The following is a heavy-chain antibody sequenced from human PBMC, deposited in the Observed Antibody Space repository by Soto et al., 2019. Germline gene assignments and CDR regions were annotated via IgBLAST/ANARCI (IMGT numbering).Heavy chain of an antibody. CDR2: MNPNSGNT. J-gene: IGHJ6*02. CDR1: GYTFTSYD. CDR3: ARGWVLRYLDWLLSDYYYGMDV. V-gene: IGHV1-8*01. D-gene: IGHD3-9*01. Sequence: ASVKVSCKASGYTFTSYDINWVRQATGQGLEWMGWMNPNSGNTGYAQKFQGRVTMTRNTSISTAYMELSSLRSEDTAVYCCARGWVLRYLDWLLSDYYYGMDVWGQGTTVTVSS.